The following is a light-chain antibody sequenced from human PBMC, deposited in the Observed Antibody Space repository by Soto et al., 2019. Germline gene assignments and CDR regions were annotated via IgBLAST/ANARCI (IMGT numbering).Light chain of an antibody. CDR2: RNN. J-gene: IGLJ3*02. V-gene: IGLV1-47*01. CDR1: SSNIGSNY. CDR3: AAWDDSLSGWV. Sequence: QSVLTQPPSVSAAPGQKVTISCSGSSSNIGSNYVYWYQQLPGTAPKLLIYRNNQRPSGVPDRFSGSKSGTSASLAISGLRSEDEADYYCAAWDDSLSGWVFGGGTQLTVL.